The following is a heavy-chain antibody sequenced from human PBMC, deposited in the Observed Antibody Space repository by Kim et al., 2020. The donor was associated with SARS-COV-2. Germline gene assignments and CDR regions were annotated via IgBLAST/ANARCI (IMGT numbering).Heavy chain of an antibody. D-gene: IGHD2-21*02. CDR1: GGSISSSSYY. CDR2: IYYSGST. J-gene: IGHJ4*02. V-gene: IGHV4-39*01. CDR3: ARRVVVTAILDY. Sequence: SETLSLTCTVSGGSISSSSYYWGWIRQPPGKGLEWIGSIYYSGSTYYNPSLKSRVTISADTAKNQFSLKLSSVTAADAAVYYCARRVVVTAILDYWGRGTLVTVSS.